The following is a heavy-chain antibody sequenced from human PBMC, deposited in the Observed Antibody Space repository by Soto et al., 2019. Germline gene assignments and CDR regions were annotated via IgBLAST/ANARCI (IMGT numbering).Heavy chain of an antibody. J-gene: IGHJ3*02. CDR2: ISSSSSYI. D-gene: IGHD3-10*01. Sequence: GGSLRLSCAASGFTFSSYSMNWVRQAPGKGLEWVSSISSSSSYIYYADSVKGRFTISRDNAKNSLYLQMNSLRAEDTAVYYCARDPGGLLGPFAAFDIWGQGTMVTVSS. V-gene: IGHV3-21*01. CDR1: GFTFSSYS. CDR3: ARDPGGLLGPFAAFDI.